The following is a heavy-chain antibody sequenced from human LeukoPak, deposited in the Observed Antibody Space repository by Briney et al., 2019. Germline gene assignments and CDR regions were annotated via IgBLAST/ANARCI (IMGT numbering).Heavy chain of an antibody. CDR2: IYYSGST. D-gene: IGHD1-26*01. CDR1: GGSISSSSYY. J-gene: IGHJ4*02. Sequence: SETLSLTCTVSGGSISSSSYYWGWIRQPPGKGLEWIGSIYYSGSTYYNPSLKSRVTISVDTSKNQFSLKLSSVTAADTAVYYCARHRLPGKVVGATQPFDYWGQGTLVTVSS. V-gene: IGHV4-39*01. CDR3: ARHRLPGKVVGATQPFDY.